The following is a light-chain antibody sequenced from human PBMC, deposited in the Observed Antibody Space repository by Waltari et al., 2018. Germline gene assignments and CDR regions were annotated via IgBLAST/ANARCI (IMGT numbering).Light chain of an antibody. CDR2: DVS. CDR3: CSYAGTYTSWV. CDR1: SGDVGGYDY. J-gene: IGLJ3*02. Sequence: QSALTQPRSVSGSPGQSVTISCSGPSGDVGGYDYVSWYQQHPGKAPKLMIYDVSARPSGVPGRFSGSKSGNTASLTISGLQPEDEADYYCCSYAGTYTSWVFGGGTKMSVL. V-gene: IGLV2-11*01.